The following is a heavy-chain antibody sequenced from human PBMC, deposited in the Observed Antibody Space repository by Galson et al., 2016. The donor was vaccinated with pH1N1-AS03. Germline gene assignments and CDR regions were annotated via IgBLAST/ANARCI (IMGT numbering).Heavy chain of an antibody. CDR3: AKEEGGSRGVRYFAF. Sequence: SLRLSCAGSGFTFDDYAMHWVRQAPGKGLEWVSGISWNSGTIGYTDSVKGRFTISRDNAKNSLYLQMNSLRTEDTALYYCAKEEGGSRGVRYFAFWGQGTLVTVSS. V-gene: IGHV3-9*01. J-gene: IGHJ4*02. D-gene: IGHD3-10*01. CDR1: GFTFDDYA. CDR2: ISWNSGTI.